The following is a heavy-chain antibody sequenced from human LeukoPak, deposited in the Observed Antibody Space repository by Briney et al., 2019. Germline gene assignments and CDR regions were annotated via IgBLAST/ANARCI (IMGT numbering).Heavy chain of an antibody. J-gene: IGHJ6*03. Sequence: GGSLRLSCAASGFTFSRYNINWVRQAPGKGLEWVSYISSSRRTISYAVSVKGRFTISRDNAKNSLYLQMNSLRAEDTAVYYCARDSYDYVWGSFSYYYYYMDVWGKGTTVTVSS. V-gene: IGHV3-48*04. CDR3: ARDSYDYVWGSFSYYYYYMDV. CDR1: GFTFSRYN. D-gene: IGHD3-16*01. CDR2: ISSSRRTI.